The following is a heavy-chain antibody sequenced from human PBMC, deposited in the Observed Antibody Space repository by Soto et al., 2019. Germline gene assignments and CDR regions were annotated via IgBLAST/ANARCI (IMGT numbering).Heavy chain of an antibody. CDR2: IIPIYASP. CDR3: AVAVTGSRSPLAH. Sequence: QVQLVQSGAEVKKPGSSVKVSCKASGGTFSSNAISWVRQAPGQGLEWMGGIIPIYASPNYAQTFQGRVTVTADKATSTAYLELSRLKSADSAIYYCAVAVTGSRSPLAHWGQGTLVIVSS. D-gene: IGHD3-9*01. V-gene: IGHV1-69*06. J-gene: IGHJ4*02. CDR1: GGTFSSNA.